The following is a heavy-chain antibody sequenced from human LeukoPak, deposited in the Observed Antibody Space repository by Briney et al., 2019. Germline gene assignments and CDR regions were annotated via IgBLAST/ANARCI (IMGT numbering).Heavy chain of an antibody. CDR1: GGTFSSYA. V-gene: IGHV1-69*13. CDR3: ARDRSTSGYYYYGMDV. J-gene: IGHJ6*02. D-gene: IGHD3-16*01. Sequence: SVKVSCKASGGTFSSYAISWVRQAPGQGLEWMGGIIPIFGTANYAQKFQGRVTITADESTSTAYMELSSLRSEDTAVYYCARDRSTSGYYYYGMDVWGQGITVTVSS. CDR2: IIPIFGTA.